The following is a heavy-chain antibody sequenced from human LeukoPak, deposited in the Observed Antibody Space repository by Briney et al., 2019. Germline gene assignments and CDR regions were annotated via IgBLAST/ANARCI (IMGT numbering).Heavy chain of an antibody. D-gene: IGHD3-10*01. CDR1: GFTFSSYS. CDR2: ISSSSSYI. J-gene: IGHJ5*02. V-gene: IGHV3-21*04. CDR3: ARDIRASGSYGWFDP. Sequence: SGGSLRLSCAASGFTFSSYSMNWVRQAPGKGLEWVSSISSSSSYIYYADSVKGRFTISRDNAKNSLYLQMNSLRADDTAVYYCARDIRASGSYGWFDPWGQGTLVTVSS.